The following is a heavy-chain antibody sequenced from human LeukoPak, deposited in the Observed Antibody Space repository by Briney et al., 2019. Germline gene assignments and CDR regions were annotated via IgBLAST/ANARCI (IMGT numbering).Heavy chain of an antibody. J-gene: IGHJ3*02. V-gene: IGHV3-7*01. CDR1: GFTFSSYW. Sequence: PGGSLRLSCAASGFTFSSYWMSWVRLAPGKGPEFVANIKDDGSEKSYVDSVKGRFTISRDNAKNSVSLQMNSLRDEDTAVYYCARDPGFSAFDIWGQGTMVIVSP. CDR3: ARDPGFSAFDI. CDR2: IKDDGSEK.